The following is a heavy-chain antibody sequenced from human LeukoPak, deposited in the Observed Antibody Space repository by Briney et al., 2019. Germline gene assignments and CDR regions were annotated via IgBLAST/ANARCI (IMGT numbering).Heavy chain of an antibody. CDR3: AKDLFATGRYFDY. CDR1: GFTFRNYG. V-gene: IGHV3-30*02. D-gene: IGHD2-15*01. Sequence: GGSLRLSCAASGFTFRNYGMHWVRQPPGQGLQWVAFIRYHGNDKYYADSVKGRFTVSRDNSESTLYLQMNSLRTEDTAVYYCAKDLFATGRYFDYWGQGTPVTVSS. CDR2: IRYHGNDK. J-gene: IGHJ4*02.